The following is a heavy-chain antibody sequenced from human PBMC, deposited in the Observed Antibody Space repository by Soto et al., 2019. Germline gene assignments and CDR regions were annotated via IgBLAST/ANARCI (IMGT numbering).Heavy chain of an antibody. V-gene: IGHV4-59*08. CDR1: GASISCYY. CDR3: ASRPTSGSSSPFDY. Sequence: QVQLQEAGPGLVRPSETLSLTCTVSGASISCYYWSWLRQPPGKGLEWIGYIYYSGSTNYNPSLKSRVTISLDTSKKQFSLKLSSMTAADTAVYYCASRPTSGSSSPFDYWGQGTLVTVSS. D-gene: IGHD6-6*01. J-gene: IGHJ4*02. CDR2: IYYSGST.